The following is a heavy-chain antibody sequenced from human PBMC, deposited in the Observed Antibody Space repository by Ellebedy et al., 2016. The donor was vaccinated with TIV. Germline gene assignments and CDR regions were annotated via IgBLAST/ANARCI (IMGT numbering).Heavy chain of an antibody. V-gene: IGHV3-9*01. CDR2: ISWNSATI. Sequence: GGSLRLXXAASGFSFDDYAMHWVRQAPGKGLEWVSDISWNSATIDYADSVKGRFTISRDNAKNSLYLQMNSLRPDDTALYYCAKGGPRSGWEAGVFLDYWGQGTLVTVSA. J-gene: IGHJ4*02. CDR1: GFSFDDYA. D-gene: IGHD6-19*01. CDR3: AKGGPRSGWEAGVFLDY.